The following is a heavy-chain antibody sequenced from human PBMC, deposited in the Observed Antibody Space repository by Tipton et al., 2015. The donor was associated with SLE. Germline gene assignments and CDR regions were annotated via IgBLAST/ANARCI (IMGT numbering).Heavy chain of an antibody. Sequence: TLSLTCTVSGGSISSSSYYWGWIRQPPGKGLEWIGSIYYSGSTYYNPSLKSRVTISVDTSKNQFSLKLSSVTAADTAVYYCARDGRGSYYVNYYYGMDVWGQGTTVTVSS. D-gene: IGHD1-26*01. J-gene: IGHJ6*02. CDR3: ARDGRGSYYVNYYYGMDV. CDR1: GGSISSSSYY. CDR2: IYYSGST. V-gene: IGHV4-39*07.